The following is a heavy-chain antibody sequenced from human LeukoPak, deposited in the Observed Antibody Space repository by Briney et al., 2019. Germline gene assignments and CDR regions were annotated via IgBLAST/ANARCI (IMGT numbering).Heavy chain of an antibody. CDR3: ARSVSWGLLVRDDAFDI. D-gene: IGHD2-21*01. J-gene: IGHJ3*02. Sequence: TSESLSLTCAVYGGSFSGYHWIWIRQPPGKGLEWIGYIHYSGSTNYNPSLKSRVTTSVDTSKKQFSLKLRSVTAADTAVYYCARSVSWGLLVRDDAFDIWGQGTMVTVSS. V-gene: IGHV4-59*08. CDR2: IHYSGST. CDR1: GGSFSGYH.